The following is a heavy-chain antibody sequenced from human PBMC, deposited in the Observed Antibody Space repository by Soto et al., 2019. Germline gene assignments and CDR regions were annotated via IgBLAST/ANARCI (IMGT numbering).Heavy chain of an antibody. D-gene: IGHD3-16*02. CDR2: ISSSSSYI. J-gene: IGHJ6*02. CDR3: ARDSERGLSMRDYGMDV. V-gene: IGHV3-21*01. CDR1: GFTFSSYS. Sequence: PGGSLRFSCAASGFTFSSYSMNWVRQAPGKGLEWVSSISSSSSYIYYADSVKGRSTISRDNAKNSLYLQMNSLRAEDTAVYYCARDSERGLSMRDYGMDVWGQGTTVTVSS.